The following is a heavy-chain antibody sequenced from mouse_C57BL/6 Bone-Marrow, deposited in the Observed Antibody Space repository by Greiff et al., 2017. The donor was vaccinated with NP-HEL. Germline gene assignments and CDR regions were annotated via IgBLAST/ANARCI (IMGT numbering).Heavy chain of an antibody. J-gene: IGHJ1*03. CDR1: GFTFSSYA. D-gene: IGHD1-1*01. V-gene: IGHV5-4*01. CDR2: ISDGGSYP. CDR3: ARPPYYYGSSPWYFDV. Sequence: EVQGVESGGGLVKPGGSLKLSCAASGFTFSSYAMSWVRQTPEKRLEWVATISDGGSYPYYPDNVKGRFTISRDNAKNNLYLQMSHLKSEDTAMYYCARPPYYYGSSPWYFDVWGTGTTVTVSS.